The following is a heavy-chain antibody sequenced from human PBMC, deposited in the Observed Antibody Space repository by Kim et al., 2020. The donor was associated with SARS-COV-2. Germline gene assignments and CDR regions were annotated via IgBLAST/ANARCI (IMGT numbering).Heavy chain of an antibody. CDR2: GST. CDR3: ARRQNWFDP. V-gene: IGHV4-34*01. Sequence: GSTNYNPSLKSRVTISVDTSKNQFSLKLSSVTAADTAVYYCARRQNWFDPWGQGTLVTVSS. J-gene: IGHJ5*02.